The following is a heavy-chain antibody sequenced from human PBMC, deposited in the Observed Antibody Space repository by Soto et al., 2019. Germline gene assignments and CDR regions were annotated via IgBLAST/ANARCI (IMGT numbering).Heavy chain of an antibody. CDR1: GGSISSYY. CDR3: ARRNSPSYGVYYYGMDV. Sequence: PSETLSLTCTVSGGSISSYYWSWIRQPPGKGLEWIGYIYYSGSTNYNPSLKSRVTISVDTSKNQFSLKLSSVTAADTAVYYCARRNSPSYGVYYYGMDVWGQGTTVTVSS. CDR2: IYYSGST. D-gene: IGHD5-18*01. J-gene: IGHJ6*02. V-gene: IGHV4-59*01.